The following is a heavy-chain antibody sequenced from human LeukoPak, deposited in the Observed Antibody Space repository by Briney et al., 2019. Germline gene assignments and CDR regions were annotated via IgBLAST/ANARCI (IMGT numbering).Heavy chain of an antibody. D-gene: IGHD5-18*01. Sequence: GGSLRLSCAASGFTVSSNYMNWVRQAPGKGLEWVSVLYSGGGTYYADSVKGRFTISRDNSKNTLYLQMSSLRAEDTAVYFCAKDISSGYSYFDYWGQGTLVTVSS. V-gene: IGHV3-53*01. J-gene: IGHJ4*02. CDR3: AKDISSGYSYFDY. CDR2: LYSGGGT. CDR1: GFTVSSNY.